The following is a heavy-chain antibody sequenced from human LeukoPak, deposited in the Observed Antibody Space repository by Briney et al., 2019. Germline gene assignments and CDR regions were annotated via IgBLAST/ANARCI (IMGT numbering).Heavy chain of an antibody. Sequence: SETLSLTCTVSSGSISTSNYYWGWVRQPPGKALEWIGNIFYSGSTYYSPSLKSRVTISVDTSKNQFSLKLSSVTAADTAVYYCASRIAAARLSPLGYWGQGTLVTVSS. CDR3: ASRIAAARLSPLGY. V-gene: IGHV4-39*07. CDR1: SGSISTSNYY. D-gene: IGHD6-13*01. CDR2: IFYSGST. J-gene: IGHJ4*02.